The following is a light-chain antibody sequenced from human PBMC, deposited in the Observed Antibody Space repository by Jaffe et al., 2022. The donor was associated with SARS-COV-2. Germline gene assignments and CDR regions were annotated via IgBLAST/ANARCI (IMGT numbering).Light chain of an antibody. CDR2: DVT. Sequence: QSALAQPASVSGSPGQSITISCTGTSSDVGGYNYVSWFQHHPGKAPKLMIYDVTNRPSGVSNRFSGSKSGNTASLTISGLQAEDEADYYCSSYTSGSLWVFGGGTKLTVL. J-gene: IGLJ3*02. CDR1: SSDVGGYNY. V-gene: IGLV2-14*03. CDR3: SSYTSGSLWV.